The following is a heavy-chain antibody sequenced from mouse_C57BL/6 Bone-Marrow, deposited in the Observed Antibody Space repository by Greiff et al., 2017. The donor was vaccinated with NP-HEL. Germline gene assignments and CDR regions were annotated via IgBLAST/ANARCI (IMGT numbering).Heavy chain of an antibody. Sequence: VKLMESGAELVRPGTSVKVSCKASGYAFTNYLIEWVKQRPGQGLEWIGVINPGSGGTNYNEKFKGKATLTADKSSSTAYMQLSSLTSEDSAVYFCARPFYYYGSSYHAWFAYWGQGTLVTVSA. CDR2: INPGSGGT. CDR3: ARPFYYYGSSYHAWFAY. D-gene: IGHD1-1*01. J-gene: IGHJ3*01. CDR1: GYAFTNYL. V-gene: IGHV1-54*01.